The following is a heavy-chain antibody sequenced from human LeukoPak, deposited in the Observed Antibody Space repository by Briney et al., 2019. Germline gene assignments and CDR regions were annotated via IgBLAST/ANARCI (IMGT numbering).Heavy chain of an antibody. V-gene: IGHV3-21*01. CDR3: ARVVVVPAAIYYYGMDV. CDR2: ISSSSSYI. Sequence: GGSLRLSCAASGFTFSSYSMNWVRQAPRKGLEWVSSISSSSSYIYYADSVKGRFTISRDNAKNSLYLQMNSLRAEDTAVYYCARVVVVPAAIYYYGMDVWGQGTTVTVSS. J-gene: IGHJ6*02. CDR1: GFTFSSYS. D-gene: IGHD2-2*01.